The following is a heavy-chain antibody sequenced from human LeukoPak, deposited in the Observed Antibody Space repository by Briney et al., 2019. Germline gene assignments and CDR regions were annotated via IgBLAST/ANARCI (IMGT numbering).Heavy chain of an antibody. CDR2: IYPGDSVT. V-gene: IGHV5-51*01. CDR3: AMGYCSGGSCAGRYYYYGMDV. CDR1: GYSFTSYW. D-gene: IGHD2-15*01. J-gene: IGHJ6*04. Sequence: GESLKISCKGSGYSFTSYWIGWVRQMPGKGLEWMGIIYPGDSVTRYSPSFQGQVTISADKSISTAYLQWSSLKASDTAMYYCAMGYCSGGSCAGRYYYYGMDVWGKGTTVTVSS.